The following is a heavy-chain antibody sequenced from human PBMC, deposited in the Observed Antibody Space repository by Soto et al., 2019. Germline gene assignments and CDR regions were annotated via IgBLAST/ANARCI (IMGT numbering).Heavy chain of an antibody. J-gene: IGHJ4*02. V-gene: IGHV3-21*01. CDR3: ARSLDVLLTITTTLDY. CDR2: ISSSSSYI. D-gene: IGHD5-12*01. Sequence: GGSLRLSCAASGFTFSSYSMNWVRQAPGKGLEWVSSISSSSSYIYYADSVKGRFTISRDNAKNSLYLQMNSLRAEDTAVYYCARSLDVLLTITTTLDYWGQGTLVTVSS. CDR1: GFTFSSYS.